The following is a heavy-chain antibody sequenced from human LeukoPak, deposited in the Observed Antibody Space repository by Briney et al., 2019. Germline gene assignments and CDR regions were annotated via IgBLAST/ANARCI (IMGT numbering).Heavy chain of an antibody. Sequence: KPSETLSLTCTDSGGSITSHNWNWIRQSPEKGLEWIGYIYSSGNTKYSPSLKSRVTISIDTSKNQFSLTLSSVTAADTAVYYCARSGAKAVVLGWFDPWGQGTLVTVSS. CDR2: IYSSGNT. D-gene: IGHD7-27*01. J-gene: IGHJ5*02. CDR3: ARSGAKAVVLGWFDP. CDR1: GGSITSHN. V-gene: IGHV4-59*11.